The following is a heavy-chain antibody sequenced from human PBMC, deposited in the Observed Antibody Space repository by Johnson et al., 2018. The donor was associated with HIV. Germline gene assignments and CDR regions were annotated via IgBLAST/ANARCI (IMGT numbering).Heavy chain of an antibody. CDR1: GFTVSSYY. J-gene: IGHJ3*01. CDR2: LFSGGTT. V-gene: IGHV3-66*01. CDR3: ARACRDGYTCDVYDV. D-gene: IGHD5-24*01. Sequence: VQLVESGGGLVQPGGSLRLSCAASGFTVSSYYMTWVRKAPGKGLEWVSVLFSGGTTYYAGSVHGRFTISRDNSKNTLYLQMNSLRAEDTALYYCARACRDGYTCDVYDVWGQGTMVTVSS.